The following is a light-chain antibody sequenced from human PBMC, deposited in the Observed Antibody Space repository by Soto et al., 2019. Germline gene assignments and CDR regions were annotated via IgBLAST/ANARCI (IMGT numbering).Light chain of an antibody. CDR3: QQYNYLIT. J-gene: IGKJ5*01. V-gene: IGKV3-15*01. Sequence: EIVMTQSPATLSVSPGERATLSCRASQSVSNNLAWYQQKPGQAPRLLIYGASTRATGSPARFSGSGSGTEFTLTITSLQPEDFAVYYCQQYNYLITFGQGTRLEIK. CDR2: GAS. CDR1: QSVSNN.